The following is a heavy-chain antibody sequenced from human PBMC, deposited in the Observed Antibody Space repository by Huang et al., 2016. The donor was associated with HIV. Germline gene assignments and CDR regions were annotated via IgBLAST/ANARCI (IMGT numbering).Heavy chain of an antibody. D-gene: IGHD6-13*01. V-gene: IGHV4-39*01. Sequence: QLQLQESGPGQVKPSETLSLTCTVSGDFISSTNYYWGWIRQSQGNGLEWVGSVYQSGSTNYYPSLKSRVTLSVDTSRNQFSLRLNSVTAADTAVYYCASQHIGAAATWFWGRGTQVAVSS. CDR3: ASQHIGAAATWF. CDR1: GDFISSTNYY. J-gene: IGHJ4*02. CDR2: VYQSGST.